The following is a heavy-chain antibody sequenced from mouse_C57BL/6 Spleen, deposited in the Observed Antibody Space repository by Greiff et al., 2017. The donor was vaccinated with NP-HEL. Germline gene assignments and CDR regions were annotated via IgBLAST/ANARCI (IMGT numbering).Heavy chain of an antibody. D-gene: IGHD1-1*01. J-gene: IGHJ2*01. CDR1: GFTFSSYG. V-gene: IGHV5-6*02. CDR3: ARQGAVVATEGYYFDY. Sequence: DVKLVESGGDLVKPGGSLKLSCAASGFTFSSYGMSWVRQTPDKRLEWVATISSGGSYTYYPDSVKGRFTISRDNAKNTLYLQMSSLKSEDTAMYYCARQGAVVATEGYYFDYWGQGTTLTVSS. CDR2: ISSGGSYT.